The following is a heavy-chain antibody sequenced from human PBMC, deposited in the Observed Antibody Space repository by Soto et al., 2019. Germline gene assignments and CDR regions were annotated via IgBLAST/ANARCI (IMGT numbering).Heavy chain of an antibody. CDR3: ARAGYSTYDFPSDYYSGMDV. J-gene: IGHJ6*02. D-gene: IGHD4-4*01. CDR2: IYYSGST. CDR1: GGSISSGGYY. Sequence: PSETLSLTCTVSGGSISSGGYYWSWIRQHPGKGLEWIGYIYYSGSTYYNPSLKSRVTISVDTSKNQFSLKLSSVTAADTAVYYCARAGYSTYDFPSDYYSGMDVWGQGTTVTVSS. V-gene: IGHV4-31*03.